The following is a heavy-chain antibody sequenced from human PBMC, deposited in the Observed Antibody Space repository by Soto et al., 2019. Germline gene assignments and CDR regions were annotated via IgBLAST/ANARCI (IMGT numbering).Heavy chain of an antibody. Sequence: KPSETLSLTFTVSGGSINSVGYYWSWIRQPPGKGLELIGYIYNTGTSYYNPSLQTRVYISRDISKNQFSLKLRSLTAADTAVFYCARGYVGKETDXWGQGTLVTVSX. CDR1: GGSINSVGYY. CDR2: IYNTGTS. CDR3: ARGYVGKETDX. J-gene: IGHJ4*02. V-gene: IGHV4-30-4*01. D-gene: IGHD3-16*01.